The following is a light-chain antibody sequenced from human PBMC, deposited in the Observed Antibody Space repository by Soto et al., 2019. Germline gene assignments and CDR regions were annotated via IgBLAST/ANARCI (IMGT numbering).Light chain of an antibody. CDR1: QDINKY. CDR2: DAS. Sequence: DIQMTQSPSSLSASVGDRFTMTCHVIQDINKYLNWYQQKPGKAPKVLIYDASNSETGVPSRFSGSGSGTDFTFTISSLQPEDFATYYCQQYDNVLFTSTFGQGTKVDI. V-gene: IGKV1-33*01. CDR3: QQYDNVLFTST. J-gene: IGKJ2*01.